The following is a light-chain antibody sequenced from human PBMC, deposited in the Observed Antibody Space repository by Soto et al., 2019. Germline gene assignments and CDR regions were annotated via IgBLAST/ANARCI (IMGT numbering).Light chain of an antibody. J-gene: IGKJ1*01. CDR1: QSVGRN. V-gene: IGKV3-20*01. Sequence: EIVMTQSPATLSVSPGERATLSCRASQSVGRNLAWYQQKPGQAPRLLIYGASTRATGIPDRFSGSGSGTDFTLTISRLEPEDFAVYYCQQYGSSHWTFGQGTKVDIK. CDR2: GAS. CDR3: QQYGSSHWT.